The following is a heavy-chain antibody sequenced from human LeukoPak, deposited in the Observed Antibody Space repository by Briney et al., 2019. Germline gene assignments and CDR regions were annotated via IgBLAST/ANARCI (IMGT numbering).Heavy chain of an antibody. CDR3: ARDGGEVPAAIRGWFDP. J-gene: IGHJ5*02. D-gene: IGHD2-2*02. CDR2: ISAYNGNT. CDR1: GYTFTSYG. Sequence: ASVKVSCKASGYTFTSYGISWVRQAPGQGLEWMGWISAYNGNTNYAQKLQGRVTMTTDTSTSTAYMEPRSLRSDDTAVYYCARDGGEVPAAIRGWFDPWGQGTLVTVSS. V-gene: IGHV1-18*01.